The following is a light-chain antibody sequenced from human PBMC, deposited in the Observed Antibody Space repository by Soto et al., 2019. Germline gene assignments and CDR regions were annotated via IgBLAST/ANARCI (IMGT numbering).Light chain of an antibody. CDR1: QDISYY. J-gene: IGKJ1*01. CDR3: QKYHSAPRT. V-gene: IGKV1-27*01. CDR2: GAS. Sequence: DIQMTQSPSSLSASVGDRVTITCRANQDISYYLAWYQQKQGKVPQLLIYGASTLQSGVPSRFSGSGSGTDFTLTISSLQPEDIATYYCQKYHSAPRTFGQGNKVDIK.